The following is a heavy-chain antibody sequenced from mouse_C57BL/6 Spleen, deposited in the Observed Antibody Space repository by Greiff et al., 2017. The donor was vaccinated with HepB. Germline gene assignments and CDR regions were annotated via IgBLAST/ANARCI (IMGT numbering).Heavy chain of an antibody. CDR1: GFTFSSYT. CDR2: ISGGGGNT. J-gene: IGHJ2*01. Sequence: EVQVVESGGGLVKPGGSLKLSCAASGFTFSSYTMSWVRQTPEKRLEWVATISGGGGNTYYPDSVKGRFTISRDNAKNTLYLQMSSLRSEDTALYYCARQSARRFDYWGQGTTLTVSS. V-gene: IGHV5-9*01. D-gene: IGHD3-3*01. CDR3: ARQSARRFDY.